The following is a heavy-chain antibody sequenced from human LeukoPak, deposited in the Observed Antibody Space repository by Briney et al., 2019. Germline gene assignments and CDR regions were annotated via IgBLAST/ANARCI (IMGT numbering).Heavy chain of an antibody. Sequence: SQTLSLTCTVSGGSISSGGYYWSWIRQHPGKGLEWIGYIYYSGSTNYNPSLKSRVTISVDTSKNQFSLKLSSVTAADTAVYYCAGGYCSGGSCYLDAFDIWGQGTMVTVSS. CDR1: GGSISSGGYY. V-gene: IGHV4-31*03. CDR2: IYYSGST. CDR3: AGGYCSGGSCYLDAFDI. J-gene: IGHJ3*02. D-gene: IGHD2-15*01.